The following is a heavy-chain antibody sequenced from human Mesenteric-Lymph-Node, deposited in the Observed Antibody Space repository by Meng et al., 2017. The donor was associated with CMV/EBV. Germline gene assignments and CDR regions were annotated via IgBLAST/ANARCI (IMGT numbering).Heavy chain of an antibody. D-gene: IGHD4-17*01. J-gene: IGHJ5*02. CDR1: GFTFGGYA. CDR2: IRGSTDNT. CDR3: TKKAQYGDYTQWFDP. Sequence: ATGFTFGGYAMGWVRQPPGKGLEWVSTIRGSTDNTFYADSVKGRFTISKDISKNILYLQMNSLRAEDTALYYCTKKAQYGDYTQWFDPWGQGTLVPSPQ. V-gene: IGHV3-23*01.